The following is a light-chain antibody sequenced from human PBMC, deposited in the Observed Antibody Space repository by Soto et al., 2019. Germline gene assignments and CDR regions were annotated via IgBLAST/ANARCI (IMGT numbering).Light chain of an antibody. Sequence: QSALTQPASVSGSPGQSTTISCTGTSSDVGNYNLVSWYQQHPGKAPKLMIYEGSKRPSGVSNRFSGSKSGNTASLTISILQAKDEADYYCCSYAGSSTYVFGTGTKVTVL. CDR3: CSYAGSSTYV. CDR1: SSDVGNYNL. V-gene: IGLV2-23*01. CDR2: EGS. J-gene: IGLJ1*01.